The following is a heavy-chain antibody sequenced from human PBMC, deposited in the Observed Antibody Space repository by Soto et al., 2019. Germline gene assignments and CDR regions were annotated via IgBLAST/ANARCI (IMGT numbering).Heavy chain of an antibody. D-gene: IGHD6-6*01. Sequence: LRLSFAASGFTFSSYSMNWVRQAPGKGLEWVSSISSSSSYIYYADSVKGRFTISRDNAKNSLYLQMNSLRAEDTAVYYCARAYSSSEGMDVWGQGTTVTVSS. J-gene: IGHJ6*02. CDR3: ARAYSSSEGMDV. CDR1: GFTFSSYS. CDR2: ISSSSSYI. V-gene: IGHV3-21*01.